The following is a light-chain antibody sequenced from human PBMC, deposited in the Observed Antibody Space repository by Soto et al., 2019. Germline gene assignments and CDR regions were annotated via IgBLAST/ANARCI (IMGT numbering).Light chain of an antibody. Sequence: EIVMTQSPATLSVSPGERATLSCRASQSVGSNLAWYQQKPGQAPRLLIYGASTRATGFPARFSGSGSGTEFNLTISSLQSEDFGVYYCQQYNNWPRATFGGGTKVDIK. J-gene: IGKJ4*01. CDR3: QQYNNWPRAT. V-gene: IGKV3-15*01. CDR1: QSVGSN. CDR2: GAS.